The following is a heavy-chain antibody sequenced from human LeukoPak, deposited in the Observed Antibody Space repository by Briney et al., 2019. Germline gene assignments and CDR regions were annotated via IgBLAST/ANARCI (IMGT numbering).Heavy chain of an antibody. Sequence: GGSLRLSCAASGFTFSSYGMSWVRHAPGKGLEWVSSISGSGGSTYYADSVKGRFTISRDNSKNTLYLQMNSLRAEDTAVYYCAKDHALSHSSSDYWGQGTLVTVAS. D-gene: IGHD6-6*01. CDR1: GFTFSSYG. J-gene: IGHJ4*02. V-gene: IGHV3-23*01. CDR3: AKDHALSHSSSDY. CDR2: ISGSGGST.